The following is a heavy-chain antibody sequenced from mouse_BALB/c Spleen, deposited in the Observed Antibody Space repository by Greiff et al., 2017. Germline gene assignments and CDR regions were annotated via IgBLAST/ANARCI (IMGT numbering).Heavy chain of an antibody. V-gene: IGHV2-9-2*01. Sequence: VQVVESGPGLVAPSQSLSITCTVSGFSLTSYDISWIRQPPGKGLEWLGVIWTGGGTNYNSAFMSRLSISKDNSKSQVFLKMNSLQTDDTAIYYCVREGYGNFYAMDYWGQGTSVTVSS. CDR1: GFSLTSYD. CDR2: IWTGGGT. CDR3: VREGYGNFYAMDY. D-gene: IGHD2-10*02. J-gene: IGHJ4*01.